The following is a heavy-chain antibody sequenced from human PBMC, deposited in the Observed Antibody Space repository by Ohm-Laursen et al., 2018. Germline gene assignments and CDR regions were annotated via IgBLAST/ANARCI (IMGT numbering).Heavy chain of an antibody. J-gene: IGHJ4*02. D-gene: IGHD3-10*01. Sequence: PSQTLSLTCTVSGGSSSSYYWSWIRQPPGKGLEWIGYTYYSGITSYNPSLKSRVTISVDTSKNQFSLKLSSVTAADTAVYYCATTYYYGSYFDYWGQGTLVTVSS. CDR3: ATTYYYGSYFDY. CDR2: TYYSGIT. V-gene: IGHV4-59*08. CDR1: GGSSSSYY.